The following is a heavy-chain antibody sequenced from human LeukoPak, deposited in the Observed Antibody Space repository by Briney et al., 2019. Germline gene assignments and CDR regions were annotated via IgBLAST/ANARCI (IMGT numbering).Heavy chain of an antibody. J-gene: IGHJ6*02. D-gene: IGHD3-3*01. CDR2: IYYSGST. CDR1: GGSISSGGYY. V-gene: IGHV4-31*03. CDR3: ARVPYYDFWSGYYSGYYGMDV. Sequence: SETLSLTCTVSGGSISSGGYYWSWIRQHPGKGLEWIGYIYYSGSTYYNPSLKSRVTISVDTSKNQFSLKLSSVTAADTAVYYCARVPYYDFWSGYYSGYYGMDVWGQGTTVTVSS.